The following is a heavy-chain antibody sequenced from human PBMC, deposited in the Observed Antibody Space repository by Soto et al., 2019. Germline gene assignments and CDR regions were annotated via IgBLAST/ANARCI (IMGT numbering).Heavy chain of an antibody. D-gene: IGHD3-10*01. J-gene: IGHJ4*02. V-gene: IGHV3-23*01. CDR2: ISGGGGPT. Sequence: GGSLRLSCAASGFTFSGYAMNWVRQAPGKGLEWVSTISGGGGPTDYADSVKGRFTISRDNSKNTLYLQMNSLRAEDTAVYYCAKASGQWPDWGQGPLVTVSS. CDR3: AKASGQWPD. CDR1: GFTFSGYA.